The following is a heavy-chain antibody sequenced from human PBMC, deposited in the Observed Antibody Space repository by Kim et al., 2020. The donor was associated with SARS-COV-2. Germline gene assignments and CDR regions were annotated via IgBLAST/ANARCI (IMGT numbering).Heavy chain of an antibody. V-gene: IGHV5-51*01. Sequence: GESLKISCKGSGYSFTSYWIGWVRQMPGKGLEWMGIIYPGDSDTRYSPSFQGQVTISADKSISTAYLQWSSLKASDTAMYYCARLTKSWYSSGWYSRRTQAWFDPWGQGTLVTVSS. D-gene: IGHD6-19*01. J-gene: IGHJ5*02. CDR2: IYPGDSDT. CDR1: GYSFTSYW. CDR3: ARLTKSWYSSGWYSRRTQAWFDP.